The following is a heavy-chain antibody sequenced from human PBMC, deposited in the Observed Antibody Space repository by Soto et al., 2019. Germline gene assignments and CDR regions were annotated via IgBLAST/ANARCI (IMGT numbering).Heavy chain of an antibody. CDR3: ATDKINGLFDY. J-gene: IGHJ4*02. V-gene: IGHV4-34*01. Sequence: SETLSLTCAVYGGSFSAYYWTWIRQPPGTGLEWIGQINHSGSTNYNPSLKSRVTISVDTSKNQFSLKLTSVTAADTAVYYCATDKINGLFDYWGQGTLVTVS. D-gene: IGHD2-8*01. CDR2: INHSGST. CDR1: GGSFSAYY.